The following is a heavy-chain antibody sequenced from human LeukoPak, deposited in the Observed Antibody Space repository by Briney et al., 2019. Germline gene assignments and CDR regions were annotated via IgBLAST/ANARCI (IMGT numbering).Heavy chain of an antibody. CDR2: ISGSGGST. J-gene: IGHJ5*02. CDR1: GFTFSNYA. CDR3: AKDPRDGFGELLYRDNWFDP. D-gene: IGHD3-10*01. V-gene: IGHV3-23*01. Sequence: GGSLRLSCAASGFTFSNYAINWVRQAPGKGLEWVSSISGSGGSTYCADSVKGRFTISRDNSKNTLYLQMNSLRAEDTAVYYCAKDPRDGFGELLYRDNWFDPWGQGTLVTVSS.